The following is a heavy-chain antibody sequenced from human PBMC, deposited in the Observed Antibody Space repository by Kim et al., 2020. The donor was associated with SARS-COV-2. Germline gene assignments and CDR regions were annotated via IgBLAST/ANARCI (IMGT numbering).Heavy chain of an antibody. CDR1: GFTFSSYG. D-gene: IGHD6-13*01. CDR3: ARGKGDYSSSWYN. CDR2: ISYDGSNK. J-gene: IGHJ4*02. Sequence: GGSLRLSCAASGFTFSSYGMHWVRQAPGKGLEWVAVISYDGSNKYYAYSVKGRFTISRDNSKNTLYLQMNSLRAEDTAVYYCARGKGDYSSSWYNWGQG. V-gene: IGHV3-33*05.